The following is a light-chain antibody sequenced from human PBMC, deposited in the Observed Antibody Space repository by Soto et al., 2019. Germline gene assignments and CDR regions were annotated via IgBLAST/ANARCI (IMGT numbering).Light chain of an antibody. J-gene: IGLJ1*01. CDR3: AAWDDSLSKV. Sequence: SVLTQPPSASVTPGQRVTSSCSGSSSNIGSNYVYWYQQLPGTAPKLLIYRNNQRPSGVPDRFSGSKSGTSASLAISGLRPEDEADYYCAAWDDSLSKVFGTGTQVTVL. CDR1: SSNIGSNY. CDR2: RNN. V-gene: IGLV1-47*01.